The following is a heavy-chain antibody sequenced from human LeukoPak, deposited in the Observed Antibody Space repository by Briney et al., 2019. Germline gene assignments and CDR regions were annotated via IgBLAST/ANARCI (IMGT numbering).Heavy chain of an antibody. CDR1: GFTFSNFA. D-gene: IGHD1-26*01. J-gene: IGHJ3*02. CDR2: VSGSGGST. V-gene: IGHV3-23*01. Sequence: GSLRLSCAAAGFTFSNFAMSWVRQAPGKGLEWVSGVSGSGGSTYYAGSVKGRFTISRDNSKNTLYLQMNSLRAEDTAVYYCAKDQSVGGTPGDPFGIWGQGTMVTVSS. CDR3: AKDQSVGGTPGDPFGI.